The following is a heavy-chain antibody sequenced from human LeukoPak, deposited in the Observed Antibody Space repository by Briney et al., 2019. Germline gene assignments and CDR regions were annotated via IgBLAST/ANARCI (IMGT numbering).Heavy chain of an antibody. CDR1: GYTFTSYG. CDR3: ARGTPLAEVQPYFDY. CDR2: ITAYNGHR. Sequence: GASVKVSCKAYGYTFTSYGIIWGRQAPGRGLKWMGWITAYNGHRNFAQNLQGRVTMTTDTSTSTAYMELRSLRSDDTAVYYCARGTPLAEVQPYFDYWGQGTLVTVSS. D-gene: IGHD4/OR15-4a*01. V-gene: IGHV1-18*01. J-gene: IGHJ4*02.